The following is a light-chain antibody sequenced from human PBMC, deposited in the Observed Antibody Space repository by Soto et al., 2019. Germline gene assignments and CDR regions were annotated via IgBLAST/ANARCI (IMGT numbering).Light chain of an antibody. V-gene: IGKV3-20*01. CDR3: QQYGSSPT. CDR1: QSVSSSY. Sequence: DIVLTQSACTLSWSPGERATLSCEASQSVSSSYLAWYQQKPGQAPRPLIYGASSRATGIPDRFSGSASGTDSTLTISRLQPEDFAVYYCQQYGSSPTFGQGTKVDIK. J-gene: IGKJ1*01. CDR2: GAS.